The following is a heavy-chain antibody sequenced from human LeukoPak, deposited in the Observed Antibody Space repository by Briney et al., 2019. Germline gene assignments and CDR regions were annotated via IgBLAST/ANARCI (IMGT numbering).Heavy chain of an antibody. Sequence: SVKVSCKASGGTFSSYAISWVRQAPGQGLEWMGRIIPIFGTANYAQKFQGRVTITTDESTSTAYMELSSLRFEDTAVYYCARTGDYYYYYMDVWGKGTTVTVSS. D-gene: IGHD1-14*01. CDR3: ARTGDYYYYYMDV. CDR2: IIPIFGTA. J-gene: IGHJ6*03. V-gene: IGHV1-69*05. CDR1: GGTFSSYA.